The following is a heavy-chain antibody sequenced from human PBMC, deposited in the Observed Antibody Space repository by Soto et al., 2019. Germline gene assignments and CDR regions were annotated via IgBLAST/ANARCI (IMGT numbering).Heavy chain of an antibody. J-gene: IGHJ4*02. CDR3: ADGGEWSFNFVY. V-gene: IGHV3-23*01. Sequence: PGGSLRLSCAASGFTFSTYAMSWVRQAPGKGLEWVAGISASGDNSYYADSVKGRFTTSRDNSKGTLYLQMNNLRAGDTAVYYCADGGEWSFNFVYWGQGTLVTVSS. CDR1: GFTFSTYA. D-gene: IGHD3-3*01. CDR2: ISASGDNS.